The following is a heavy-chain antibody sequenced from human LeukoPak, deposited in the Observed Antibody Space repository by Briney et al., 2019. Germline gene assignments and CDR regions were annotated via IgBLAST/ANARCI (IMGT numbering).Heavy chain of an antibody. CDR3: AKVGSSSWVHDAVDI. D-gene: IGHD6-13*01. CDR1: GFTFDDYA. Sequence: GGSLRLSCAASGFTFDDYAMHWVRQAPGKGLEWVSGISWNSGSIGYADSVKGRFTISRDNAKNSLYLQMNSLRAEDTALYYCAKVGSSSWVHDAVDIWGQGTMVNVSS. CDR2: ISWNSGSI. J-gene: IGHJ3*02. V-gene: IGHV3-9*01.